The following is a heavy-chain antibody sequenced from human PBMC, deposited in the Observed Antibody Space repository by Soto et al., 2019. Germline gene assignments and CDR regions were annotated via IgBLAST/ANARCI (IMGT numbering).Heavy chain of an antibody. CDR3: ARHDAVPKLQNGMGV. CDR2: ISAYNGNT. CDR1: GYTFTSYG. Sequence: GASVKVSCKASGYTFTSYGISWVRQAPGQGLEWMGWISAYNGNTNYAQKLQGRVTVTTDTSTSTAYMELRSLRSDDTAVYYCARHDAVPKLQNGMGVWGQGTTVTVSS. V-gene: IGHV1-18*04. D-gene: IGHD2-15*01. J-gene: IGHJ6*02.